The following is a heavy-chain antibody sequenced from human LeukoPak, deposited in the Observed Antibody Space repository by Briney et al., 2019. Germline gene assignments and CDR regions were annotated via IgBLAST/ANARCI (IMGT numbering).Heavy chain of an antibody. J-gene: IGHJ5*02. Sequence: GGSLRLSCAASGLTFSSSWMHWVRQAPGKGLVWVSRINSDGSSTSYADSVKGRFTISRDNAKNTLYLQMNSLRAEDTAVYYCAREGCSSTSCYANWFDPWGQGTLVTVSS. CDR1: GLTFSSSW. CDR3: AREGCSSTSCYANWFDP. D-gene: IGHD2-2*01. CDR2: INSDGSST. V-gene: IGHV3-74*01.